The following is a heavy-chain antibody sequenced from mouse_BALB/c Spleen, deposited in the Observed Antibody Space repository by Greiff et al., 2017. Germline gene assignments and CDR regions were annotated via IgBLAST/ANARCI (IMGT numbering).Heavy chain of an antibody. Sequence: EVQLMESGGGLVKPGGSLKLSCAASGFTFSSYAMSWVRQTPEKRLEWVATISSGGSYTYYPDSVKGRFTISRDNAKNTLYLQMSSLRSEDTAMYYCARQTAWFAYWGQGTLVTVSA. V-gene: IGHV5-9-3*01. D-gene: IGHD4-1*01. CDR1: GFTFSSYA. CDR2: ISSGGSYT. CDR3: ARQTAWFAY. J-gene: IGHJ3*01.